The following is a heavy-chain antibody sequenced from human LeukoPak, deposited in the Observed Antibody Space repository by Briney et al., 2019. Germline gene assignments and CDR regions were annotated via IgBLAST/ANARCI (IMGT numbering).Heavy chain of an antibody. Sequence: PSETLSLTCTVSGGSISSSGYYWGWIRQPPGKGLEWIASIYYSGSTYYNPSLKSRVPISVDTSKNQLSLKLSSLTAADTAVYYCARHEYSGSYYGLSWFDPWGRGTLVTVSS. D-gene: IGHD1-26*01. CDR3: ARHEYSGSYYGLSWFDP. J-gene: IGHJ5*02. CDR1: GGSISSSGYY. V-gene: IGHV4-39*01. CDR2: IYYSGST.